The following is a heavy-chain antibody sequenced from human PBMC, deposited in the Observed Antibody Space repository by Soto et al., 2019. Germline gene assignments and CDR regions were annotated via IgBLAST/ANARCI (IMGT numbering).Heavy chain of an antibody. CDR1: GYNFKSYD. J-gene: IGHJ4*02. Sequence: GASVKVSCKATGYNFKSYDNSWVRQAPGQGLEWMGWISVYNGNTNYAQKVQDRVTMTTDTSTTTAHMELRSLRSDDTAVYYCARVPDYWGQGILVTVSS. D-gene: IGHD2-2*01. CDR3: ARVPDY. CDR2: ISVYNGNT. V-gene: IGHV1-18*01.